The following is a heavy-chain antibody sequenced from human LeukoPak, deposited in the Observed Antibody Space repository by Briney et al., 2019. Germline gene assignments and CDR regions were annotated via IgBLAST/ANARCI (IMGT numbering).Heavy chain of an antibody. V-gene: IGHV3-9*03. J-gene: IGHJ6*03. CDR2: ISWNSLTI. D-gene: IGHD2-2*01. CDR3: AKDQGPAARGYMDV. CDR1: GFSFDDYG. Sequence: GGSLRLSCAGSGFSFDDYGMNWVRRAPGKGLEWVSGISWNSLTIAYAESVKGRFTISRDNAKTSLYLQMNSLRVEDMALYYCAKDQGPAARGYMDVWGKGTTVIVSS.